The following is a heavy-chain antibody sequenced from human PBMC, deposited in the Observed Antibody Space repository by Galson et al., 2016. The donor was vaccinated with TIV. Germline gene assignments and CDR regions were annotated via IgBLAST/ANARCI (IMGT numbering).Heavy chain of an antibody. D-gene: IGHD3-10*01. J-gene: IGHJ6*02. V-gene: IGHV4-30-4*01. CDR3: ARCRGDYYYGIDV. CDR2: VYYSGRT. CDR1: GGSIKNGDFF. Sequence: LSLTCTVFGGSIKNGDFFWTWIRQPPGKGLEWIGYVYYSGRTNYSPSLQSRLSLSVDTSKNQFSLRLNSVTAADTAVYSCARCRGDYYYGIDVWGQGTTVTVSS.